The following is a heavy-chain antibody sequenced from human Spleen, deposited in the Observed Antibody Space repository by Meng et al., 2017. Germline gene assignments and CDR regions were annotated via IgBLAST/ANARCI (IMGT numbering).Heavy chain of an antibody. CDR2: INTGYGNT. J-gene: IGHJ4*02. V-gene: IGHV1-3*04. CDR3: AREFSSYFDP. D-gene: IGHD3-3*01. Sequence: ASVKVSCKASGYTFTNYAIHWVRQAPGQRLEWMGWINTGYGNTKYSQKFQGRVTIARDTSASTAHMELSSLRSEDTAVYYCAREFSSYFDPWGQGTLVTVSS. CDR1: GYTFTNYA.